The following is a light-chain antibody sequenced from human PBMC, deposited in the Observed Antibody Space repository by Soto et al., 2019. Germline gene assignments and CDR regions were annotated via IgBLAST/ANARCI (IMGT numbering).Light chain of an antibody. V-gene: IGLV2-14*01. CDR1: SSDVGGYNY. J-gene: IGLJ1*01. CDR2: DVS. CDR3: SSYTTSNTRQIV. Sequence: QSALTQPASGSGSPGQSITIFCTGTSSDVGGYNYVSWYQQHPGKAPKFMIYDVSNRPSGVSNRFSGSKSGNTASLTISGLQAEDEADYYCSSYTTSNTRQIVFGTGTKVTVL.